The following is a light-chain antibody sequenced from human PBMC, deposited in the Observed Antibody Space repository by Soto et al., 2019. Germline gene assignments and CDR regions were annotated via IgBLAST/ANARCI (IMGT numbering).Light chain of an antibody. J-gene: IGKJ4*01. CDR3: QQSFSSLLS. Sequence: DIQMTQSPSSLSASVGDRVTITCRASQTISTYVTWYQQKPGTAPKALISDASTLQSGVPSRVSGSGSGTDFNLIISSLQPEDIATYYCQQSFSSLLSFGGGTQVEIK. CDR1: QTISTY. CDR2: DAS. V-gene: IGKV1-39*01.